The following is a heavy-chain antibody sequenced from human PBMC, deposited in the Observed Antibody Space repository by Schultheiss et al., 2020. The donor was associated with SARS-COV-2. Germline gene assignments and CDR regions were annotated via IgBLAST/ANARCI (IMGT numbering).Heavy chain of an antibody. CDR3: ARGGLRVFDY. J-gene: IGHJ4*02. CDR2: ISRDGSDK. CDR1: GYPFSSYA. D-gene: IGHD5-12*01. V-gene: IGHV3-30*03. Sequence: GGSLRLSCEASGYPFSSYALHWVRQAPVKGLQWVASISRDGSDKYYEDSLRGRFTISRDNSKKTLDLQMNGLRTEDTAVYYCARGGLRVFDYWGQGTLVTVSS.